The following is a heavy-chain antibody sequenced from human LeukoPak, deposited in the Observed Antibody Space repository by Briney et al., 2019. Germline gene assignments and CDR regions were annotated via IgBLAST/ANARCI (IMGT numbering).Heavy chain of an antibody. V-gene: IGHV3-72*01. CDR2: SRNKANGYTT. D-gene: IGHD3-10*02. Sequence: GGSLRLSCAASGFTFSDHYMDWVRQAPGKGLEWVGRSRNKANGYTTEYAASVKGRFTISRDDSKNSLYLQMNSLKTEDTALYYCTRRSYVALDIWGQGTMVTVSP. J-gene: IGHJ3*02. CDR3: TRRSYVALDI. CDR1: GFTFSDHY.